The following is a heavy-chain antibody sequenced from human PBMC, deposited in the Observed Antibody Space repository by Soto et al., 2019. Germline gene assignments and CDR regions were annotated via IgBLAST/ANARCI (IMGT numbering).Heavy chain of an antibody. Sequence: PGGSLRLSCAASGFTFSSYGMHWVRQAPGKGLEWVAVISYDGSNKYYADSVKGRFTISRDNSKNTLYLQMNSLRAEDTAVYYCAKGHSSSWRNWFDPWGQGTLVTVSS. J-gene: IGHJ5*02. V-gene: IGHV3-30*18. CDR1: GFTFSSYG. CDR2: ISYDGSNK. D-gene: IGHD6-13*01. CDR3: AKGHSSSWRNWFDP.